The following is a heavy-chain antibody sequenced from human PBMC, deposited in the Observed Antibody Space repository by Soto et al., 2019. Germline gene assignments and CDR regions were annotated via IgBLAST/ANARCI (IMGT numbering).Heavy chain of an antibody. CDR2: IIPIIGII. D-gene: IGHD5-18*01. CDR1: GGTFSTYT. CDR3: AGDPVCYNNDSHASSYP. J-gene: IGHJ5*02. Sequence: SVKVSCKASGGTFSTYTITWVRQAPGQGLEWMGRIIPIIGIINYAQKFQGRVTISADKFTGTAYMELTGLRSDDTAVYYCAGDPVCYNNDSHASSYPWGQGTVLPFSA. V-gene: IGHV1-69*04.